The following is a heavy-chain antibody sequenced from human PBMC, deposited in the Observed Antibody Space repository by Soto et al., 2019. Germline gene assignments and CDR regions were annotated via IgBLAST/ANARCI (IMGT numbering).Heavy chain of an antibody. V-gene: IGHV3-23*01. CDR3: VKAARSGYYFFDS. CDR1: GFTFSKFA. J-gene: IGHJ4*02. CDR2: ISGSDGAT. D-gene: IGHD3-3*01. Sequence: PGGSLRLSCAASGFTFSKFAVSWVRQAPGKGLEWVSGISGSDGATWYADSVKGRFTISRDNSKNTLFLQLNTLRAEDTATYYCVKAARSGYYFFDSWGKGTLVTVSS.